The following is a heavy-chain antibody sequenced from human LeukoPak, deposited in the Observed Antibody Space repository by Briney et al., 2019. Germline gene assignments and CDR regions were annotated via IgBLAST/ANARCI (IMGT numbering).Heavy chain of an antibody. CDR1: GFTFSTYG. J-gene: IGHJ4*02. CDR2: ISYDGSDK. Sequence: GKSLRLSCAASGFTFSTYGMHWVRQAPGKGLEWVAVISYDGSDKYYVDSVRGRFTISRDNSKNTLFLQVNSLRAEDTAVYYCAKDEAPRLRRQEPDSWGQGTLVTVSS. V-gene: IGHV3-30*18. CDR3: AKDEAPRLRRQEPDS. D-gene: IGHD4-17*01.